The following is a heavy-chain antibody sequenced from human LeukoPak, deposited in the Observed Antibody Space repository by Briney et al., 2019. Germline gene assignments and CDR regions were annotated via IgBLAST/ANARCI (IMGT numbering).Heavy chain of an antibody. D-gene: IGHD1-20*01. CDR2: IYWNDDK. V-gene: IGHV2-5*01. CDR3: AHIVGVRNCGIFEH. J-gene: IGHJ4*02. Sequence: SGPTLAQPTQTLTLTWTLSGFSLSSTVVGVGWIRQPPGKALEWLALIYWNDDKRYSPSLKSRLTITKDTSRNQVVLTMTNMDPVDTATYYCAHIVGVRNCGIFEHWGQRPLVTVSS. CDR1: GFSLSSTVVG.